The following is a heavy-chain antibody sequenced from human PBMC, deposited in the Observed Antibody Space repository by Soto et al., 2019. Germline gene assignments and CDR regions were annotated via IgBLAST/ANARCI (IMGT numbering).Heavy chain of an antibody. CDR3: ASGGRIGGSCLFDS. V-gene: IGHV4-34*01. Sequence: SETLSLTCAVYGGSLSGNYWSWIRQPPGKGLEWIGEIHHSGSTNYNPSLETRVTISVDTSKNQFSLRLRSVTAADPPVYYCASGGRIGGSCLFDSWGQGNLVTVSS. CDR1: GGSLSGNY. J-gene: IGHJ5*01. D-gene: IGHD2-15*01. CDR2: IHHSGST.